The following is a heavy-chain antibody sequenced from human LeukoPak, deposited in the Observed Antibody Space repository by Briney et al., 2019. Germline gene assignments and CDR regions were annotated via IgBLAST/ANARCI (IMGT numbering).Heavy chain of an antibody. Sequence: GGSLRLSCAGSGFTFSNSILSWVRQAPGKGLEWLSTFSGDDGYTYYADSVKGRFTISRDNSKNTVYLQMNSLRAEDTANYYCAKRSTGYYFDSWGQGTLVTVSS. D-gene: IGHD2-2*01. V-gene: IGHV3-23*01. CDR2: FSGDDGYT. CDR3: AKRSTGYYFDS. J-gene: IGHJ4*02. CDR1: GFTFSNSI.